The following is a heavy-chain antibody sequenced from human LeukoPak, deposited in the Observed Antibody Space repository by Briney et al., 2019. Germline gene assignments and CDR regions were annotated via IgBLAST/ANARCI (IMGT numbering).Heavy chain of an antibody. D-gene: IGHD7-27*01. V-gene: IGHV3-23*01. CDR1: GFTFSSYT. J-gene: IGHJ4*02. Sequence: GGSLRLSCAASGFTFSSYTMNWVRQGPGKGLEWDSSITGSGGDTHYADSVKGRFTISRDNSKNTLYLQMNSLRAEDTAVYYCAKDGADWGSYFDYWGQGTLVTVSS. CDR2: ITGSGGDT. CDR3: AKDGADWGSYFDY.